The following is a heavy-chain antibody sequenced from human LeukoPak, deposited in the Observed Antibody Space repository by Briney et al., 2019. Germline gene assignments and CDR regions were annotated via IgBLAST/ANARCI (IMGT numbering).Heavy chain of an antibody. Sequence: ASVKVSCKASGYTFIDYYFNWVRQAPGQGPEWMGRINVKSGATDYAQKFQGRVTVTRDTSISTAYMELSSLRSDDTAVYYCARDSPGQQWLVQVIDYWGQGTLVTVSS. CDR3: ARDSPGQQWLVQVIDY. D-gene: IGHD6-19*01. J-gene: IGHJ4*02. CDR1: GYTFIDYY. V-gene: IGHV1-2*06. CDR2: INVKSGAT.